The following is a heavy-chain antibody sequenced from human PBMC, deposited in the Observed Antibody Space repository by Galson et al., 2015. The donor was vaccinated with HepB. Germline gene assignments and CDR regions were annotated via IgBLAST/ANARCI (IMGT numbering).Heavy chain of an antibody. CDR3: ARAAPDYSNYPHYYYYYGMDV. CDR1: GFTFSSYE. Sequence: SLRLSCAASGFTFSSYEVNWVRQAPGKGLEWVSYISSSGSTIYYADSVKGRFTISRDNAKNSLYLQMNSLRAEDTAVYYCARAAPDYSNYPHYYYYYGMDVWGQGTTVTVSS. J-gene: IGHJ6*02. D-gene: IGHD4-11*01. CDR2: ISSSGSTI. V-gene: IGHV3-48*03.